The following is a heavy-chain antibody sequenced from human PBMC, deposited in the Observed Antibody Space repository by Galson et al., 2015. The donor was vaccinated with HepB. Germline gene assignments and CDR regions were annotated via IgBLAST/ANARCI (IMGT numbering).Heavy chain of an antibody. CDR2: INPSGGST. Sequence: SVKVSCKASGYTFTSYYMHWVRQAPGQGLEWMGIINPSGGSTSYAQKFQGRVTMTRDTSTSTVYMELSSLRSEDTAVYYCARDGGYSSGWYRPLDNYYGMDVWGQGTTVTASS. CDR1: GYTFTSYY. D-gene: IGHD6-19*01. V-gene: IGHV1-46*01. J-gene: IGHJ6*02. CDR3: ARDGGYSSGWYRPLDNYYGMDV.